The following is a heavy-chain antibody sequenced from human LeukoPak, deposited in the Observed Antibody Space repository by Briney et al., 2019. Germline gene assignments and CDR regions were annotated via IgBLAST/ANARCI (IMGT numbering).Heavy chain of an antibody. Sequence: GGFLRLSCAASGFTFSSYGMHWVRQAPGKGPEWVAFIRYDGSNKYYADSVKGRFTISRDNSKNTLYLQMNSLRAEDTAVYYCAKDVGPAVAGPYYFDYWGQGTLVTVSS. CDR3: AKDVGPAVAGPYYFDY. J-gene: IGHJ4*02. CDR1: GFTFSSYG. V-gene: IGHV3-30*02. D-gene: IGHD6-19*01. CDR2: IRYDGSNK.